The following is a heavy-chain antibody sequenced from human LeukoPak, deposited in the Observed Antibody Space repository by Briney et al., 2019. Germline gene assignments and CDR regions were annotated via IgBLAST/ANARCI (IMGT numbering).Heavy chain of an antibody. CDR1: GYSITSGYN. J-gene: IGHJ4*02. Sequence: PSETLSLTCTVSGYSITSGYNWAWIRQPPGKVLEWIGSIYHSGSAYYNPSLKSRVTISVDTSKNQFSLKLSSVTAADTTVYYCVRYCSSTTCYTRAVAYWGQGTLVTVSS. CDR3: VRYCSSTTCYTRAVAY. D-gene: IGHD2-2*02. V-gene: IGHV4-38-2*02. CDR2: IYHSGSA.